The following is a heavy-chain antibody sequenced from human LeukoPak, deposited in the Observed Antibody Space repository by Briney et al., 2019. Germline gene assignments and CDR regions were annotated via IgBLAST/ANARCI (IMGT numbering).Heavy chain of an antibody. CDR2: IYYSGST. CDR3: ARDRIMITFGGVIVLDG. D-gene: IGHD3-16*02. V-gene: IGHV4-59*01. Sequence: SETLSLTCTVSGGSISSYYWSWIRQPPGKGLEWIGYIYYSGSTNYNPSLKSRVTISVDTSKNQFSLKLSSVTAADTAVYYCARDRIMITFGGVIVLDGWGQGTLVTVSS. J-gene: IGHJ4*02. CDR1: GGSISSYY.